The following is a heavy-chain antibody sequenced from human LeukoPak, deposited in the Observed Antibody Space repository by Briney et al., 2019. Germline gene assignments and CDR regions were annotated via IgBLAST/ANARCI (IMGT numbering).Heavy chain of an antibody. J-gene: IGHJ4*02. V-gene: IGHV4-34*01. Sequence: MPSETLSLTCAVYGGSFSGYYWSWIRQPPGKGLEWIGEINHSGSTNYNPSLKSRVTISVDTSKNEFSLKLSSVTAADTAVYYCACPVGATYWGQGTLVTVSS. CDR2: INHSGST. CDR1: GGSFSGYY. CDR3: ACPVGATY. D-gene: IGHD1-26*01.